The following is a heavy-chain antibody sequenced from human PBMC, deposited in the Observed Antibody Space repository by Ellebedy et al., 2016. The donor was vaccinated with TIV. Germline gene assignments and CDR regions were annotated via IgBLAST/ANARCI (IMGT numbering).Heavy chain of an antibody. CDR2: INTDTGNP. J-gene: IGHJ4*02. V-gene: IGHV7-4-1*02. CDR3: ARAHRGYSRHLGY. Sequence: ASVKVSCKASGYTFPSNALNWVRHAPGQGLEWMGLINTDTGNPTYAQGFTGRFVFSLDTSVSTAYLQISSLKAEDTAVYYCARAHRGYSRHLGYWGQGTLVTVSS. CDR1: GYTFPSNA. D-gene: IGHD5-18*01.